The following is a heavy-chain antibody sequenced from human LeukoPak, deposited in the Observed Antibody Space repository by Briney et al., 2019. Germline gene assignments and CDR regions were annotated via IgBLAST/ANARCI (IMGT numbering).Heavy chain of an antibody. CDR1: VFTFSSYS. Sequence: PGGSLRLSCVASVFTFSSYSMNWVRQAPGKGLEWVSYISSSSSTIYYADSVKGRFTISRDNAKNSLYLQMNSLRDEDTAVYYCARGGKVITIFGVVNIDYWGQGTLVTVSS. J-gene: IGHJ4*02. CDR3: ARGGKVITIFGVVNIDY. V-gene: IGHV3-48*02. CDR2: ISSSSSTI. D-gene: IGHD3-3*01.